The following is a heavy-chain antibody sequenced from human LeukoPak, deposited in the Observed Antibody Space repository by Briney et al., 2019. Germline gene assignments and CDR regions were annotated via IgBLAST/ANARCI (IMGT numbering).Heavy chain of an antibody. CDR3: ARRRGQQLERNWFDP. CDR2: INHSGSP. CDR1: GGSFSGYY. J-gene: IGHJ5*02. V-gene: IGHV4-34*01. Sequence: TASETLSLTCAVYGGSFSGYYWSWLRQPPGKGLEWFGEINHSGSPNYNPSLKSRVTISVDTSKNQFSLKLSSVTAADTAVYYCARRRGQQLERNWFDPWGQGTLVTVSS. D-gene: IGHD6-13*01.